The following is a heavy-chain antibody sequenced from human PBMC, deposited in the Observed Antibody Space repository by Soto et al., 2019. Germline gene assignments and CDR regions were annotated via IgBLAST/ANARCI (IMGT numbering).Heavy chain of an antibody. Sequence: QVQLVESGGGVVQPGRSLRLSCAASGFTFSSYGMHWVRQAPGKGLEWVAVISYDGSNKYYADSVKGRFTISRDNSKNTLYLQMNSLSAEATAVYYCAKDCSNGVCFGGFDYWGRGTLVTVSS. CDR3: AKDCSNGVCFGGFDY. CDR2: ISYDGSNK. V-gene: IGHV3-30*18. J-gene: IGHJ4*02. D-gene: IGHD2-8*01. CDR1: GFTFSSYG.